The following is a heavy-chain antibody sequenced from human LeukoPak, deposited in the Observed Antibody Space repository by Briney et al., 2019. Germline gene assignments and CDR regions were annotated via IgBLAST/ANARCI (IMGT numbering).Heavy chain of an antibody. CDR1: GASISSYF. CDR3: ARLMYYSDSGSYGMDV. D-gene: IGHD3-10*01. Sequence: KPSETLSLTCAVSGASISSYFWGWIRQPPGKGLEWIGYIYYSGSPNYSPSLKSRVTISVDTSKSQFSLKLSSVTAADTATYYCARLMYYSDSGSYGMDVWGQGTTVTVSS. V-gene: IGHV4-59*08. CDR2: IYYSGSP. J-gene: IGHJ6*02.